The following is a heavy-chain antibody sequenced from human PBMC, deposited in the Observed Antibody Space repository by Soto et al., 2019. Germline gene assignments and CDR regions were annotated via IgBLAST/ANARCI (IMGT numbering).Heavy chain of an antibody. CDR3: ARGLLILGPGTDYYYYMDV. J-gene: IGHJ6*03. CDR1: GFSLSTSGMC. CDR2: IDWDDDK. Sequence: SGPTLVNPTQTLTLTCTFSGFSLSTSGMCVSWIRQPPGKALEWLARIDWDDDKYYSTSLKTRLTISKDTSKNQVVLTMTNMDPVDTATYYCARGLLILGPGTDYYYYMDVWGKGTTVTVSS. D-gene: IGHD3-10*01. V-gene: IGHV2-70*11.